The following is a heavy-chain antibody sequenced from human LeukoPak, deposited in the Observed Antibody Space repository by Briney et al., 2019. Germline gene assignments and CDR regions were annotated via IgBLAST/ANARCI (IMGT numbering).Heavy chain of an antibody. CDR3: ARAATADYWFDP. V-gene: IGHV1-69*01. J-gene: IGHJ5*02. Sequence: SVKVSCKASGGTFSSYAISWVRQAPGQGLEWMGGIIPIFGTANYAQKFQGRVTITADESTSTAYMELSSLRSDDTAVYYCARAATADYWFDPWGQGTLVTVSS. D-gene: IGHD5-24*01. CDR1: GGTFSSYA. CDR2: IIPIFGTA.